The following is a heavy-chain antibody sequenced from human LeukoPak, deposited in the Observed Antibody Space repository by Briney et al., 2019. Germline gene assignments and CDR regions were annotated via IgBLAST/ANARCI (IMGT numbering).Heavy chain of an antibody. CDR1: GFTFSSYW. CDR3: ALLAVASDFDY. Sequence: GGSLRLSCAASGFTFSSYWMSWVRQAPGKGLEWVANIKHDGSEKYYVDSVKGRFTISRDSAKNSLFLQMNSLRAEDTAIYYCALLAVASDFDYWGQGTLVTVSS. V-gene: IGHV3-7*01. D-gene: IGHD6-19*01. CDR2: IKHDGSEK. J-gene: IGHJ4*02.